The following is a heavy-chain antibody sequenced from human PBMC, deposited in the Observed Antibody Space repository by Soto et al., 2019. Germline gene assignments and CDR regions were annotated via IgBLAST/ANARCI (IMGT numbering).Heavy chain of an antibody. D-gene: IGHD2-21*02. CDR3: ARSIVVVTAIDY. Sequence: QVQLVQSGAEEKKPGASVKVSCKASGYTFTSYAMHWVRQAPGQRLEWMGWINAGNGNTKYSQKFQGRVPITRDTSESTAYMELSSLRSEDTAVYYCARSIVVVTAIDYWGQGTLVTVSS. J-gene: IGHJ4*02. CDR1: GYTFTSYA. V-gene: IGHV1-3*05. CDR2: INAGNGNT.